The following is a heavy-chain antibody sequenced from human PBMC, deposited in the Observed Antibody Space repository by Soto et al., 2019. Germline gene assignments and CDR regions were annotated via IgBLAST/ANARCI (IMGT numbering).Heavy chain of an antibody. D-gene: IGHD1-1*01. Sequence: QVQLVQSGAELRKPGSSVKVSCKASGGTFSDSPINWVRPAPGQRLEWMGVIIPIFATANYAEKFQGRVTITADESTSTSFMEVSSLRSEDTAVYYCARNGTLTGYSYGMDVWGQGTMVTVSS. CDR1: GGTFSDSP. V-gene: IGHV1-69*01. J-gene: IGHJ6*02. CDR3: ARNGTLTGYSYGMDV. CDR2: IIPIFATA.